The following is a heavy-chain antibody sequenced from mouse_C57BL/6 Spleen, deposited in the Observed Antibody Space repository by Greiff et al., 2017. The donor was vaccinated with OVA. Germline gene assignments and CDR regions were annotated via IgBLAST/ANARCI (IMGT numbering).Heavy chain of an antibody. D-gene: IGHD2-3*01. CDR2: ISDGGSYT. Sequence: EVHLVESGGGLVKPGGSLKLSCAASGFTFSSYAMSWVRQTPEKRLEWVATISDGGSYTYYPDNVKGRFTISRDNAKNNLYLQMSHLKSEDTAMYYCARADGYFFDYWGQGTTLTVSS. J-gene: IGHJ2*01. V-gene: IGHV5-4*01. CDR3: ARADGYFFDY. CDR1: GFTFSSYA.